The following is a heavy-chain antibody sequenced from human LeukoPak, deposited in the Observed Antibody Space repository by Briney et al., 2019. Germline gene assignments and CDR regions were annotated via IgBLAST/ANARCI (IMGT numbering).Heavy chain of an antibody. Sequence: SETLSLTCAVYGGSFSGYYWSWIRQPPGKGLEWIGEINHSGSTNYNPSLKSRVTISVDTSKNQFSLKLSSVTAADTAVYYCAKDKSMVRELDYWGQGTLVTVSS. CDR1: GGSFSGYY. D-gene: IGHD3-10*01. CDR3: AKDKSMVRELDY. V-gene: IGHV4-34*01. J-gene: IGHJ4*02. CDR2: INHSGST.